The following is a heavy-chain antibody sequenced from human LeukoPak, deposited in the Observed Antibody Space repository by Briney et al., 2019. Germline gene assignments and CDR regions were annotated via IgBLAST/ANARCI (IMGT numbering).Heavy chain of an antibody. CDR1: GGSISSYY. D-gene: IGHD1-1*01. V-gene: IGHV4-4*09. CDR2: IYTSGST. CDR3: ARQGGWNDSRGSYYYYYMDV. Sequence: SETLSLTCTVSGGSISSYYWSWIRQPPGKGLEWIGYIYTSGSTNYNPSLKSRVTISVDTSKNQFSLKLSSVTAADTAVYYCARQGGWNDSRGSYYYYYMDVWGKGTTVTVSS. J-gene: IGHJ6*03.